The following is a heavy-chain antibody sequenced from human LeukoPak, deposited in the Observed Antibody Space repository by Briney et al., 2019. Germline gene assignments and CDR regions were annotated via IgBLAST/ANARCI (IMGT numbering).Heavy chain of an antibody. CDR2: IYPRDGST. J-gene: IGHJ4*02. CDR1: GYSFTSNY. Sequence: ASVKVSCKASGYSFTSNYIHWVRQAPGQGLEWMGMIYPRDGSTSYAQKFQGRVTVTRDTSTSTVHMELSGLRSEDTAVYYCARGPPNWGYDYWGPGTLVTVSS. V-gene: IGHV1-46*01. D-gene: IGHD7-27*01. CDR3: ARGPPNWGYDY.